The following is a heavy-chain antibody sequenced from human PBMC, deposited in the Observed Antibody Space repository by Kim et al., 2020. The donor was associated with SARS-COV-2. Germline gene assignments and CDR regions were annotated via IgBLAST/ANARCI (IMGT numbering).Heavy chain of an antibody. D-gene: IGHD1-26*01. CDR2: IYTSGST. CDR1: GGSISSGSYY. CDR3: ARGLIVGATIGFDY. Sequence: SETLSLTCTVSGGSISSGSYYWSWIPQPAGKGLEWIGSIYTSGSTNYNPSLKSRVTITVDTSKNQFSLKLSSVTAADTAVYYCARGLIVGATIGFDYWGQGTLVTVSS. V-gene: IGHV4-61*02. J-gene: IGHJ4*02.